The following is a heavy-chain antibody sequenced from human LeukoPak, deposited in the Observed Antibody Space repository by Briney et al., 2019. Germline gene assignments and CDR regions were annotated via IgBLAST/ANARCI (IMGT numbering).Heavy chain of an antibody. Sequence: ASVKVSCMASGYTFTSYDINWVRPATGQGLEWMGWMNPNSGNTGYAQKFQGRVTITRNTSVSTAYMELSSLRSEDTAVYYCARLCHNWNLSPWGQGTLVTVSS. V-gene: IGHV1-8*03. CDR2: MNPNSGNT. CDR3: ARLCHNWNLSP. D-gene: IGHD1-20*01. J-gene: IGHJ5*02. CDR1: GYTFTSYD.